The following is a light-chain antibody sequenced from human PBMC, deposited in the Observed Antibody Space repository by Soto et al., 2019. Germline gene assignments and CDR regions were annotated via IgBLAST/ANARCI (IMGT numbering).Light chain of an antibody. CDR1: TGAVGGYNK. CDR2: DVS. J-gene: IGLJ1*01. V-gene: IGLV2-14*01. CDR3: SSYTSSSTLYV. Sequence: QSVLTQPASVSGSPGQSITISCTGPTGAVGGYNKVSWYQQHPGKAPKLMIYDVSNRPSGVSNRFSGSKSGNTASLTISGLQAEDEADYYCSSYTSSSTLYVFGTGTKLTVL.